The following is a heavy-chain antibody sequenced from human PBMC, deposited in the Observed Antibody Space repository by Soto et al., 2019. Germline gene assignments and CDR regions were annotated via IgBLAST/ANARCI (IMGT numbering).Heavy chain of an antibody. CDR2: ISAYNGNT. V-gene: IGHV1-18*04. CDR1: GYTFTSYG. CDR3: ARDPIRGYSYGQNWFDP. D-gene: IGHD5-18*01. Sequence: ASEKGSCKASGYTFTSYGISRVRQSPGQGLEWMGWISAYNGNTNYAQKLQGRVTMTTDTSTSTAYMELRSLRSDDTAVYYCARDPIRGYSYGQNWFDPWGQGTLVTVS. J-gene: IGHJ5*02.